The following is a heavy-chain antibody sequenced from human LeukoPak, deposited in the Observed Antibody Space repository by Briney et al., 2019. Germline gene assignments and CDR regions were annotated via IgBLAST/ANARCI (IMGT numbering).Heavy chain of an antibody. CDR1: GGSISSSSYY. V-gene: IGHV4-39*02. D-gene: IGHD3-16*01. CDR2: IYYSRST. J-gene: IGHJ5*02. Sequence: SETLSLTCTVSGGSISSSSYYWGWIRQPPGKGLEWIGSIYYSRSTYYNPSLKSRVTISVDTSKNQFSLKLSSVTAADTAVYYCAREVGGGQKQTPRRGPCNWFDPWGQGTLVTVSS. CDR3: AREVGGGQKQTPRRGPCNWFDP.